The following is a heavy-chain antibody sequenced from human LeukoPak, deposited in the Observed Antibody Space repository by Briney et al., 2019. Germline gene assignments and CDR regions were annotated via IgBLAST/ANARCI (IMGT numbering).Heavy chain of an antibody. CDR3: QKTAYDILTGYYKGYFDY. CDR2: ISWNSGSI. J-gene: IGHJ4*02. D-gene: IGHD3-9*01. Sequence: GRSLRLSCAASGFTFDDYAMHWVRQAPRKGLEWVSGISWNSGSIGYADSVKGRFTISRDNAKNSLYLQMNSLRAEDTVLYFKQKTAYDILTGYYKGYFDYWGQGTLVTVSS. V-gene: IGHV3-9*01. CDR1: GFTFDDYA.